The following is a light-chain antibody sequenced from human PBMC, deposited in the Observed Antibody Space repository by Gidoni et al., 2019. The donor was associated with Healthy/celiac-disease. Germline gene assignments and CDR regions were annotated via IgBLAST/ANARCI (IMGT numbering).Light chain of an antibody. CDR1: SSNIGSNY. J-gene: IGLJ3*02. CDR2: RNN. V-gene: IGLV1-47*01. CDR3: AAWDDSLSGRV. Sequence: QSVLTPPPSASGTPGQRVPISCSGSSSNIGSNYVYWYQQLPGTAPKILIYRNNQRPSGVPDRFSGAKSGTSASLAISGLRSEDEADYYCAAWDDSLSGRVFGGGTKLTVL.